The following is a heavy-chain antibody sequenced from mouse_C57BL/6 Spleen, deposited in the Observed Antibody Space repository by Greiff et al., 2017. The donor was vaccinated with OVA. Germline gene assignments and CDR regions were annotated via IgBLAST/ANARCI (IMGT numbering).Heavy chain of an antibody. J-gene: IGHJ4*01. V-gene: IGHV2-3*01. CDR1: GFSLTSYG. CDR3: AKPELGRENYAMDY. CDR2: IWGAGST. D-gene: IGHD4-1*01. Sequence: VQVVESGPGLVAPSQSLSITCTVSGFSLTSYGVSWVRQPPGKGLEWLGVIWGAGSTNYHSAIISRLSLSKDNSKSQVFLKLNSQQTDDTATYDCAKPELGRENYAMDYWGQGTSVTVSS.